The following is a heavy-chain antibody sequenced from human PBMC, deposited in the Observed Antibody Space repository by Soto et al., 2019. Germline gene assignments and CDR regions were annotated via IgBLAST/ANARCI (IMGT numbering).Heavy chain of an antibody. J-gene: IGHJ6*03. CDR2: ISSYGGNI. CDR1: GFTIGAHG. CDR3: ARDVGSGNYYKGVYYYYYMDV. D-gene: IGHD3-10*01. V-gene: IGHV3-64*01. Sequence: EVQLVESGGGLVQPGDSLRLSCAASGFTIGAHGFHWVRQAPGKALEYISAISSYGGNIYYANSVKGRFTISRDNSKNKLYLQMGSLRAEDMGVYYCARDVGSGNYYKGVYYYYYMDVWGKGTTVTVSS.